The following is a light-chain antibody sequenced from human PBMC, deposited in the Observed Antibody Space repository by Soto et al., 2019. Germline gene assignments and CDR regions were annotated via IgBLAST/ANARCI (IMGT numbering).Light chain of an antibody. CDR1: QSVRSY. Sequence: DIVLTQSPATLSLSPGDRATLSCRASQSVRSYVAWYQQKRGQAPRLLIYDASNRATGIPARFSGSGSGTDFTLTLTSLEPEDFAVYYCQQRSNWPSTFGQGTRLEIK. CDR2: DAS. J-gene: IGKJ5*01. CDR3: QQRSNWPST. V-gene: IGKV3-11*01.